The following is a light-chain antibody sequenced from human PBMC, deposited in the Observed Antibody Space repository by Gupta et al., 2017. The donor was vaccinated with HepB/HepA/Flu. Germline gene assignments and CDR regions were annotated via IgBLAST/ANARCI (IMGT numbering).Light chain of an antibody. CDR1: SLINYY. CDR3: NSLESNTNLVL. V-gene: IGLV3-19*01. CDR2: GKN. J-gene: IGLJ2*01. Sequence: ATAVSVALGQTIRITCQGDSLINYYASWYQQKPRQAPILVIYGKNIRPSGIPDRFSGSSSGNIASLIITGSQAEDEADYYCNSLESNTNLVLFGGWTKLTVL.